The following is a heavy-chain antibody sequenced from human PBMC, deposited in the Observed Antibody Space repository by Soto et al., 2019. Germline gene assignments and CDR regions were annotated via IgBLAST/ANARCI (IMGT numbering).Heavy chain of an antibody. Sequence: QITLKESGPTLVKPTQTLTLTCTFSGFSLGTSGVGVGWIRQPPGKALEWVALIYWDDYKHFSPSLESRLTXXKXXSKTLVVLTMTDMDPVDTATYDCAHKGSGLYPLDYWGQGILVTVSS. CDR3: AHKGSGLYPLDY. CDR1: GFSLGTSGVG. D-gene: IGHD3-10*01. J-gene: IGHJ4*02. CDR2: IYWDDYK. V-gene: IGHV2-5*02.